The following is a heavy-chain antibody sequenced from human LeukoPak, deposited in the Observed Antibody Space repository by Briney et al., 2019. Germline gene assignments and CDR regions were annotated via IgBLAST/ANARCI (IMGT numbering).Heavy chain of an antibody. Sequence: PGGSLRLSCAASGFTFSSYWMSWVRQTPGKGLEWVANIKQDGSEKYYVDSVKGRFTISRDNAKNSLYLQMNSLRAEDTAVYYCARLWSGYPYYFDYWGQGTLVTVSS. CDR2: IKQDGSEK. CDR3: ARLWSGYPYYFDY. J-gene: IGHJ4*02. D-gene: IGHD3-3*01. CDR1: GFTFSSYW. V-gene: IGHV3-7*01.